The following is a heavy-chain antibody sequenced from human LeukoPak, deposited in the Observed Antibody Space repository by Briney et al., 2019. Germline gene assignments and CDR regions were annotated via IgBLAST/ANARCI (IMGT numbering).Heavy chain of an antibody. J-gene: IGHJ4*02. CDR2: ISGSGGRT. CDR1: GFTFSSYA. CDR3: AKDLNWYYYDSSGYPEHYFDY. V-gene: IGHV3-23*01. Sequence: GGSLRLSCAASGFTFSSYAMSWVRQAPGKGLEWVSAISGSGGRTYYADSVKGRFTISRDNSKNTLYLQMNSLRAEDTAVYYCAKDLNWYYYDSSGYPEHYFDYWGQGTLVTVSS. D-gene: IGHD3-22*01.